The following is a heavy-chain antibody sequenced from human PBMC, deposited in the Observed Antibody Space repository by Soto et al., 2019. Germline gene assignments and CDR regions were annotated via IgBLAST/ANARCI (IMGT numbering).Heavy chain of an antibody. CDR2: INPNSGGT. D-gene: IGHD2-8*01. Sequence: ASVKVSCKASGYTFTGYYMHWVRQAPGQGLEWMGWINPNSGGTNYAQKFQGWVTMTRDTSISTAYMELSRLRSDDTAVYYCARDQGCTNGVCYSWSKIYYYGMDVWGQGTTVTVSS. J-gene: IGHJ6*02. CDR1: GYTFTGYY. CDR3: ARDQGCTNGVCYSWSKIYYYGMDV. V-gene: IGHV1-2*04.